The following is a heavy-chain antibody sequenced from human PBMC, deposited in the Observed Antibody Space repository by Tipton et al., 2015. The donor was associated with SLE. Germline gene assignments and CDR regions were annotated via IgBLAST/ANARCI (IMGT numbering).Heavy chain of an antibody. CDR1: GGPISSGNW. V-gene: IGHV4-4*02. CDR2: IHHTGST. Sequence: TLSLTCAVSGGPISSGNWWSWVRQPPGKGLEWIGEIHHTGSTSYTPSLKSRVTISVEKSKNQFSLNLSSVTAADTAVYYCARGGTEYPFDFWGQGTMVTVSS. D-gene: IGHD2-2*01. J-gene: IGHJ3*01. CDR3: ARGGTEYPFDF.